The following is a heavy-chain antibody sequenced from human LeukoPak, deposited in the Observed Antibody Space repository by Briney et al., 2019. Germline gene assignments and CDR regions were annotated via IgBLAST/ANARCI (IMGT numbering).Heavy chain of an antibody. V-gene: IGHV3-33*01. CDR2: IWYDGSNK. CDR3: ARDYLPYYYYYGMDV. CDR1: GFTFSSYG. J-gene: IGHJ6*02. Sequence: PGGSLRLSCAASGFTFSSYGMHWVRQAPGKGLEWVAVIWYDGSNKYYADSVKGRFTISRDNSKNTLYLQMNSLRAEDTAVYYCARDYLPYYYYYGMDVWGQGTTVTVSS.